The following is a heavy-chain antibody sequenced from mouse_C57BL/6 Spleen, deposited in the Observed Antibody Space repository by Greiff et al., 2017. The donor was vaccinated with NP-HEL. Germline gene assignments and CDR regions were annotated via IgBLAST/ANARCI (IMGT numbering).Heavy chain of an antibody. Sequence: EVKLQESGPGLVKPSQSLSLTCSVTGYSITSGYYWNWIRQFPGNKLEWMGYISYDGSNNYNPSLKNRISITRDTSKNQFFLKLNSVTTEDTATYYCARDRVYRYAMDYWGQGTSVTVSS. D-gene: IGHD2-1*01. J-gene: IGHJ4*01. V-gene: IGHV3-6*01. CDR3: ARDRVYRYAMDY. CDR1: GYSITSGYY. CDR2: ISYDGSN.